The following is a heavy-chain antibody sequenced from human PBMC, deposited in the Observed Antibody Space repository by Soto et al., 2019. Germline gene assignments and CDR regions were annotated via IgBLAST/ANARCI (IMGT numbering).Heavy chain of an antibody. CDR1: DFSLSPYW. V-gene: IGHV3-74*03. CDR2: LSSDGFGA. Sequence: PGGSLRLSCAASDFSLSPYWMHWVRRVPGRGLEWVARLSSDGFGAAYADSVKGRFFISRDIARNTLSLQMNSLRADDTAVYYCARDLGGPDYWGRGTSVTVSS. CDR3: ARDLGGPDY. J-gene: IGHJ4*02. D-gene: IGHD3-16*01.